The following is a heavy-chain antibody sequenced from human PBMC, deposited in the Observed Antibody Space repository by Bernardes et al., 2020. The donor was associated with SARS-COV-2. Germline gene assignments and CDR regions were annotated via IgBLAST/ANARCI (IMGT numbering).Heavy chain of an antibody. CDR2: INSDGSST. V-gene: IGHV3-74*01. CDR3: ARDKLELGTYYDFWSGYLFSGYYGMDV. CDR1: GFTFSSYW. J-gene: IGHJ6*02. D-gene: IGHD3-3*01. Sequence: GSLRLSCAASGFTFSSYWMHWVRQAPGKGLVWVSRINSDGSSTSYADSVKGRFTISRDNAKNTLYLQMNSLRAEDTAVYYCARDKLELGTYYDFWSGYLFSGYYGMDVWGQGTTVTVSS.